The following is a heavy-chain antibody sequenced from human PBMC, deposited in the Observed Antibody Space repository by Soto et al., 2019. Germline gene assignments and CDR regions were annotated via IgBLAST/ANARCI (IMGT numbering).Heavy chain of an antibody. V-gene: IGHV3-33*01. CDR2: IWYDGSNK. CDR3: ARDDHFGSGRSLYNGMDV. Sequence: QVHLVESGGGVVQPGRSLRLSCAASGFTFRTYGMHWVRQAPGKGLEWVAVIWYDGSNKYYGDSVRGRFTISRDNSNNTLHLQMNSLRAEDTAVYYCARDDHFGSGRSLYNGMDVWGQGTTVTVSS. CDR1: GFTFRTYG. D-gene: IGHD3-10*01. J-gene: IGHJ6*02.